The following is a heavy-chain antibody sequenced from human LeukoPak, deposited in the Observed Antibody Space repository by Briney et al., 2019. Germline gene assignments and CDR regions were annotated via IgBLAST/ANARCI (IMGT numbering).Heavy chain of an antibody. CDR1: GGSISSYY. J-gene: IGHJ4*02. Sequence: SETLSLTCAVSGGSISSYYWSWIRQPPGKGLEWIGYIYYIGSTNYNPSLKSRVTISVDTSKNQFSLKLSSVSAADTAVYYCARRWAYDYFDYWGRGTLVTVSS. CDR3: ARRWAYDYFDY. D-gene: IGHD1-26*01. V-gene: IGHV4-59*08. CDR2: IYYIGST.